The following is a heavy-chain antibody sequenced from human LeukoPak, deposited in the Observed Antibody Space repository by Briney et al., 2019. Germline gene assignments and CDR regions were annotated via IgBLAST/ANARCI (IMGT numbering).Heavy chain of an antibody. D-gene: IGHD5-18*01. J-gene: IGHJ4*02. CDR1: GFTFTGYY. Sequence: KSGGSLRLSCAASGFTFTGYYMSWIRQAPGKGLEWVSYITSSGSARYYADSVKGRVTISRYNAKNSLYLQMNSLRVEDTAVYYCARDGDTTSKVDYWGQGTLVTVSS. CDR2: ITSSGSAR. CDR3: ARDGDTTSKVDY. V-gene: IGHV3-11*01.